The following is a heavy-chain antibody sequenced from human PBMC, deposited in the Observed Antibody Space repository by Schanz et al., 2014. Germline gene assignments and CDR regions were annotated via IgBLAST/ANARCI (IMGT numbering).Heavy chain of an antibody. CDR1: GGSFASYT. J-gene: IGHJ5*02. D-gene: IGHD3-10*01. V-gene: IGHV1-69*02. Sequence: QVQLVQSGAEVKKPGSSVKVSCKSSGGSFASYTLNWVRQARGQGPEGVGRIGPLLNETLDTHKFRGRVAITADTSTGATYMELKNLTSEDMAVYYCGEYGSDSYTDPWGQGTLVTVSS. CDR2: IGPLLNET. CDR3: GEYGSDSYTDP.